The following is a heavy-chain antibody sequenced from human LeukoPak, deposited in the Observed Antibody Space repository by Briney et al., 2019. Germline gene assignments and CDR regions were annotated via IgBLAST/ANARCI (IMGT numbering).Heavy chain of an antibody. CDR2: IYYTGST. J-gene: IGHJ4*02. D-gene: IGHD6-13*01. V-gene: IGHV4-39*01. Sequence: PSETLSLTCSVSGDSVSSTAYYWAWIRQPPGKGLEWIGAIYYTGSTYYNPSLKSRVTISIDPSKNQFSLRLTSLNVADTAIYYCVSDRRISWIYYWGQGTLVTVSS. CDR1: GDSVSSTAYY. CDR3: VSDRRISWIYY.